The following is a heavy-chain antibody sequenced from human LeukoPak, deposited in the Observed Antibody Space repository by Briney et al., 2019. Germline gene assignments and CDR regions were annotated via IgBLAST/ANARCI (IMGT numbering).Heavy chain of an antibody. CDR2: IYYSGST. J-gene: IGHJ6*03. V-gene: IGHV4-39*07. CDR1: GGSISSSSYY. CDR3: ARSGLYYYYMDV. Sequence: SDTLSLTCTVSGGSISSSSYYWGWIRQPPGKGLEWIGSIYYSGSTYYNPSLKSRVTISVDTSKNQFSLKLSSVTAADTAVYYCARSGLYYYYMDVWGKGTTVTVSS. D-gene: IGHD1-14*01.